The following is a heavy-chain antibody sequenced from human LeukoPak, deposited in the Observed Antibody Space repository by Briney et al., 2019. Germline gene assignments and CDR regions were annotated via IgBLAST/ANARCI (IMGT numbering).Heavy chain of an antibody. J-gene: IGHJ4*02. Sequence: GGSLRLSCAASGFTFSSYAMTWVRQAPGKGLEWVSTLSGSGGTTYYADSVKGRFTISRDNSKNKLYMQMNSLRAEDTAVYYCAKEDYYFDTSGYYGAADYWGQGTLVTVSS. V-gene: IGHV3-23*01. CDR3: AKEDYYFDTSGYYGAADY. D-gene: IGHD3-22*01. CDR2: LSGSGGTT. CDR1: GFTFSSYA.